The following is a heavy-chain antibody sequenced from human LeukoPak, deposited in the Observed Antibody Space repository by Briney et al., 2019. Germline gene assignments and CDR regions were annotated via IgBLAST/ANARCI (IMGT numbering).Heavy chain of an antibody. D-gene: IGHD6-19*01. J-gene: IGHJ6*03. CDR1: GFTFSSYW. CDR3: ARDGSGYSSGWYYYYYYMDV. Sequence: PGGSLRLSCAASGFTFSSYWMSWVRQAPGKGLEWVANIKQDGSEKYYVDSVKGRFTISRDNAKNSLYLQMNSLRAEDTAVYYCARDGSGYSSGWYYYYYYMDVWGKGTTVTVSS. V-gene: IGHV3-7*01. CDR2: IKQDGSEK.